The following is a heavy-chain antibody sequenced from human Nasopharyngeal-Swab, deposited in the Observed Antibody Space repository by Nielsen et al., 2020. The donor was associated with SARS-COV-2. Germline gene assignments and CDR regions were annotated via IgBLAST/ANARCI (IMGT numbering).Heavy chain of an antibody. D-gene: IGHD3-3*01. J-gene: IGHJ2*01. V-gene: IGHV1-18*01. Sequence: ASVKVSCKASGYTFTSYGISWVRQAPGQGLEWLGWISAYNGNTTYAQKLQGRVTMTTDTPTSTAYMELRSLRSDDTAVYYCARLGHGDFWSGYYKVWYFDLWGRGTLVTVSS. CDR1: GYTFTSYG. CDR2: ISAYNGNT. CDR3: ARLGHGDFWSGYYKVWYFDL.